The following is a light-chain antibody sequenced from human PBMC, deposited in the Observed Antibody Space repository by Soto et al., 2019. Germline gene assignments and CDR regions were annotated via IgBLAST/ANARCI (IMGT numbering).Light chain of an antibody. J-gene: IGKJ1*01. CDR2: KVS. V-gene: IGKV2-30*01. CDR1: QSLVYSDGNTY. CDR3: MQGNNRPTK. Sequence: VGMTQSPLSLPVTLGQPASISCRSSQSLVYSDGNTYLNWFQQRPGQSPRRLIHKVSNRDSGVPDRFSGSGSDTDFTLKISRVEAEDVAVYYCMQGNNRPTKFGQGTKVDIX.